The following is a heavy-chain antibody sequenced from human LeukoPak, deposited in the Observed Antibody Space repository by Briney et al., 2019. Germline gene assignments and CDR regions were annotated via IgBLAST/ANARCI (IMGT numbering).Heavy chain of an antibody. J-gene: IGHJ4*02. CDR2: ISSGGDTM. CDR3: ASRGFYYDYVLGY. Sequence: GRSLRLSCEASGLTFSSYEVNWASQAPGKGLEWVSYISSGGDTMFYADSVKGRFTISRDNAKHSLYLYMNSLRAEDTAVYYCASRGFYYDYVLGYWGQGTLVTVSS. D-gene: IGHD3-16*01. CDR1: GLTFSSYE. V-gene: IGHV3-48*03.